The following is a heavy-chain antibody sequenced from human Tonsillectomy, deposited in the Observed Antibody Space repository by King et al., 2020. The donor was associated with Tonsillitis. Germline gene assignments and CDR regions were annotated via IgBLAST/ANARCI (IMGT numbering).Heavy chain of an antibody. Sequence: LQLQESGPGLVKPSETLSLTCTVSGGSISSYYWSWIRQPPGKGLEWIGYIYYSGSTNYNPSLKSRVTISVDTSKNQFSLKLSSVTAADTAVYYCARERVEAGPGNFDIWGQGTMVTVSS. CDR1: GGSISSYY. V-gene: IGHV4-59*01. J-gene: IGHJ3*02. CDR2: IYYSGST. D-gene: IGHD6-13*01. CDR3: ARERVEAGPGNFDI.